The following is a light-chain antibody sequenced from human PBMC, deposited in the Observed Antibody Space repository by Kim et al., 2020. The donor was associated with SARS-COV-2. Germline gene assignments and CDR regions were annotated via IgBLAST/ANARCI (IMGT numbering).Light chain of an antibody. J-gene: IGKJ4*01. CDR2: AAS. CDR1: QDINNY. V-gene: IGKV1-9*01. CDR3: QQLNSYPLT. Sequence: ASVGDRVTITRRASQDINNYFTWYQQTPGKAPNLLIYAASTLQSGVPSRFSGSGSGTEFTLTISSLQPEDFATYYCQQLNSYPLTFGGGTKVDIK.